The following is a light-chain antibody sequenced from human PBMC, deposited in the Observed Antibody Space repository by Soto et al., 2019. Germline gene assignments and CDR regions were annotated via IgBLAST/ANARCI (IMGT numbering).Light chain of an antibody. CDR1: GSDVGGYNY. CDR2: EVS. J-gene: IGLJ3*02. V-gene: IGLV2-14*01. CDR3: SSYTSSSSLKGV. Sequence: QSALTQPASVSGAPGQSITISCTGTGSDVGGYNYVYWYQQHPGKAHKLMIYEVSNRPSGVSNLFSGSTSGNTASLTISGLQAEDEADYYCSSYTSSSSLKGVFGGGTQLTVL.